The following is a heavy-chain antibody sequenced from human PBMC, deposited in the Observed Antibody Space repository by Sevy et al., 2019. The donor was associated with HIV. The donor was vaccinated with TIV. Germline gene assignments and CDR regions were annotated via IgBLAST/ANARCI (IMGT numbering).Heavy chain of an antibody. D-gene: IGHD3-3*01. CDR1: GFTFRTYG. Sequence: GGSLRLSCVASGFTFRTYGIHWVRQAPGKGLEWVAVISHDGSHKYNADSVKGRFIISRENSKNALYLQMSSLRVDDTAVYYCAKDLRPNVLYNDVWGGSSGMDVWGQGTTVTVSS. J-gene: IGHJ6*02. V-gene: IGHV3-30*18. CDR3: AKDLRPNVLYNDVWGGSSGMDV. CDR2: ISHDGSHK.